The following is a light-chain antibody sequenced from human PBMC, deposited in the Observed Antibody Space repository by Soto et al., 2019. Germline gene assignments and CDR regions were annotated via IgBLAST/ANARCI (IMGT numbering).Light chain of an antibody. V-gene: IGKV1-5*03. CDR2: KAS. J-gene: IGKJ4*01. Sequence: DIQMTQSPSTLSASVGDRVTITCRASQTINNWLAWYQQKPGKPPKLLISKASNLESGVPSRFSGSGSETEFTLPISCLQPDDFATYYCQQYNSYSLLTFAGGTRVDIK. CDR3: QQYNSYSLLT. CDR1: QTINNW.